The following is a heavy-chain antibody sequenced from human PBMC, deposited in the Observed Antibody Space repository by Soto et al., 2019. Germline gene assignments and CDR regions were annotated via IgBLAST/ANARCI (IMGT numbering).Heavy chain of an antibody. CDR3: ARDRDYAYVD. CDR2: IKGGSDI. CDR1: GFTFSDFS. J-gene: IGHJ4*02. Sequence: EVQLVESGGGLVQRGGSLRLSCAASGFTFSDFSMNWVRQAPGKGLEWVSYIKGGSDISYADSVKGRFTISRDNAKNSLYLEMNSLRDEDTPIYYCARDRDYAYVDWGQGTLVTVSS. V-gene: IGHV3-48*02. D-gene: IGHD3-16*01.